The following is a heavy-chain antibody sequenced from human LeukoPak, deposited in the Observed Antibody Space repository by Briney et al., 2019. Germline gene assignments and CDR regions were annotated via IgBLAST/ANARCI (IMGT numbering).Heavy chain of an antibody. CDR1: GGTFSSYA. Sequence: EASVKVSCKASGGTFSSYAISWVRQAPGQGLEWMGRIIPILGIANYAQKFQGRVTITADKSTSTAYMELSSLRSEDTAVYYCARASSGYYYFDYWGQGTLVTVSS. CDR3: ARASSGYYYFDY. J-gene: IGHJ4*02. D-gene: IGHD3-22*01. CDR2: IIPILGIA. V-gene: IGHV1-69*04.